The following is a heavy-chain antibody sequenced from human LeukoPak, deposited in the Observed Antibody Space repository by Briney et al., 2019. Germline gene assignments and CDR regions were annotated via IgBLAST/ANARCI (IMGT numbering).Heavy chain of an antibody. D-gene: IGHD4-23*01. J-gene: IGHJ3*02. CDR1: GGTFRSYA. CDR2: INPNSGGT. CDR3: ARVISTVVSSDAFDI. V-gene: IGHV1-2*02. Sequence: GASVKVSCKASGGTFRSYAISWVRQAPGQGLEWMGWINPNSGGTNYAQKFQGRVTMTRDTSISTAYMELSRLRSDDTAVYYCARVISTVVSSDAFDIWGQGTMVTVSS.